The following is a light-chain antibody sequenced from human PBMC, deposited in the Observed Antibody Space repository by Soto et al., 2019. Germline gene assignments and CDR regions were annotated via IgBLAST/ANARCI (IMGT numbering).Light chain of an antibody. V-gene: IGLV3-1*01. CDR1: KLGDTY. CDR3: QAWDSRHVV. J-gene: IGLJ2*01. Sequence: SYELTQPPSVSVSPGQTASITCSGDKLGDTYACWYQQKPGQSPVLVIYQDSKRPSGIPERFSGSNSGNTATLTISGTQAMDEADYYCQAWDSRHVVFGGGTKVTVL. CDR2: QDS.